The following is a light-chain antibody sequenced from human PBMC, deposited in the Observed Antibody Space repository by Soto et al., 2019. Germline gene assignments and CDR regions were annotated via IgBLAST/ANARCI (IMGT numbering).Light chain of an antibody. CDR1: FSDVGGYDY. V-gene: IGLV2-14*01. J-gene: IGLJ1*01. CDR2: EVT. CDR3: SSHTSGSTRV. Sequence: QSVLTQPASLSGSPGQSIAISCTGTFSDVGGYDYVSWYQQHPDKAPKLMIYEVTKRPSGVSNRFSGSKSGNTASLTISGPQPEDEADYYCSSHTSGSTRVFGSGTKVTVL.